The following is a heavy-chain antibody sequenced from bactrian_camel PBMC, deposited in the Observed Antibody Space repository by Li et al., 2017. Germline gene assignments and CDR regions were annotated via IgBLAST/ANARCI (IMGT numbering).Heavy chain of an antibody. CDR1: EATKC. CDR3: AAGPSGWYGGRWLQVSDYNY. J-gene: IGHJ4*01. D-gene: IGHD6*01. V-gene: IGHV3S6*01. CDR2: IDTETESGT. Sequence: VQLVESGGGSVQPGGSLRLSCVFSEATKCMAWFRQAPGKGFEWLAGIDTETESGTYYAESVKGRFTISQDAGKNTVYLQMNSLKPEDTGMYYCAAGPSGWYGGRWLQVSDYNYWGQGTQVTVS.